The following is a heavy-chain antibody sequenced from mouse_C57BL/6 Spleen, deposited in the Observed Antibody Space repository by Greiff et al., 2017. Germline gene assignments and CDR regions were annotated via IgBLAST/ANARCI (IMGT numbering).Heavy chain of an antibody. J-gene: IGHJ1*03. Sequence: QVQLQQPGAELVKPGASVKLSCKASGYTFTSYWMQWVKQRPGQGLEWIGEIDPSDSYTHYNQKFKGKATLTVDTSSSTAYMQLSSLQSEDSAVYYCARSGDRYFDVWGTGTTVTVSS. D-gene: IGHD4-1*01. V-gene: IGHV1-50*01. CDR1: GYTFTSYW. CDR3: ARSGDRYFDV. CDR2: IDPSDSYT.